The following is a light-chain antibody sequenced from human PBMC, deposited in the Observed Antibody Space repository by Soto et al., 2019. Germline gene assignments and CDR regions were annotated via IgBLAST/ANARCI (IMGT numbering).Light chain of an antibody. CDR2: DVT. V-gene: IGLV2-11*01. CDR1: SSDVGGYNY. J-gene: IGLJ1*01. Sequence: QSVLTQPRSVSGSPGQSVTISCTGTSSDVGGYNYVSWYQQHPGKAPKLMISDVTKRPSGVPDRFSGSKSGNTASLTISGLRAEDEADYYCCSYAGSYTYVFGTGTKVTV. CDR3: CSYAGSYTYV.